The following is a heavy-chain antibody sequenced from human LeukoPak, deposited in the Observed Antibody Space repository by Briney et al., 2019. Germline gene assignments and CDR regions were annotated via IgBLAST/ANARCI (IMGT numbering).Heavy chain of an antibody. D-gene: IGHD3-10*01. J-gene: IGHJ4*02. CDR2: IYYSGNT. Sequence: SETPSLTRALSGGVIQRCFLNRIRQPPGKGLEWIGYIYYSGNTNYNPSLKSRVTISVDTSKNQFSLNLRSATAADTAVYYCASDNSSGSNCPYTGDQGTLVIVSS. V-gene: IGHV4-59*01. CDR3: ASDNSSGSNCPYT. CDR1: GGVIQRCF.